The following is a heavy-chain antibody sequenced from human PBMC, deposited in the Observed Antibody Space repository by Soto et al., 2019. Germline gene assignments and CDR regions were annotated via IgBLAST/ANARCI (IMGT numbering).Heavy chain of an antibody. CDR1: AYTFTNYA. Sequence: QVQLVQSGAEVKKPGASVRVSCQTSAYTFTNYAVSWVRQAPGQGLEWMGWISGDNGNTIYAQKFQGRVTMTTDTSTRKAYMELRSLRSDDTAGYYCATGLVGYCSGGSCYSDSWGQGTLVTVSS. CDR3: ATGLVGYCSGGSCYSDS. V-gene: IGHV1-18*01. CDR2: ISGDNGNT. D-gene: IGHD2-15*01. J-gene: IGHJ4*02.